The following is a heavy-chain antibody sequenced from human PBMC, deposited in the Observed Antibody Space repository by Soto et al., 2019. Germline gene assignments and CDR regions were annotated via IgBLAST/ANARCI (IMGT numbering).Heavy chain of an antibody. J-gene: IGHJ5*02. D-gene: IGHD2-2*01. CDR3: ARAKIGYCSSTSCYYWFDP. Sequence: ASVKVSCKASGYTFTSYDINWVRQATGQGLEWMGWMNPNSGNTGYAHKFQGRVTMTRNTSISTAFMELSSLRSEDTAVFYCARAKIGYCSSTSCYYWFDPWGQGTLVTVSS. CDR2: MNPNSGNT. V-gene: IGHV1-8*01. CDR1: GYTFTSYD.